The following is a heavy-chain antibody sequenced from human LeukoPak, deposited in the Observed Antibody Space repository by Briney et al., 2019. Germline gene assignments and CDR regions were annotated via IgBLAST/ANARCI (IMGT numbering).Heavy chain of an antibody. CDR3: ARDWAAVDY. V-gene: IGHV3-64*01. Sequence: GGSLRLSCAASGFTFSSYAMHWVRQAPGKGLEYVSAISSNGGSTYYANSVKGRFTISRDNSKNTLYLQMGSLRAEDMAVYYCARDWAAVDYWGQGTLVTVSS. CDR2: ISSNGGST. D-gene: IGHD3-16*01. CDR1: GFTFSSYA. J-gene: IGHJ4*02.